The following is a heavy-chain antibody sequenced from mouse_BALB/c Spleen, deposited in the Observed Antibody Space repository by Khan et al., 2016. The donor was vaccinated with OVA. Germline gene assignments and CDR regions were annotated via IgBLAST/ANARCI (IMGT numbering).Heavy chain of an antibody. D-gene: IGHD3-1*01. CDR2: ISNSGST. Sequence: EVQLQESGAGLVKPSQSLSLSCTASGYSITSGYVRWWNRQFPGNKVGWMGYISNSGSTNYNQYFKSRTTITRDTSKNQFFLQLNSLTTEDTATYYYARAARIKYWGQGTTLTVSS. J-gene: IGHJ2*01. V-gene: IGHV3-2*02. CDR1: GYSITSGYV. CDR3: ARAARIKY.